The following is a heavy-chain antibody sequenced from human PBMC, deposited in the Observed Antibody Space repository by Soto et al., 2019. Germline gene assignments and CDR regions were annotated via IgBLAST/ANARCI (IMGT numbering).Heavy chain of an antibody. V-gene: IGHV5-10-1*01. Sequence: GESLKISCKGSGYSFTSYWISWVRQMPGKGLEWMGRIDPSDSYTNYSPSFQGHVTISADKSISTAYLQWSSLKASDTAMYYCARCVDRSSTSCYRRAFDIWGQGTMATVSS. J-gene: IGHJ3*02. CDR1: GYSFTSYW. CDR2: IDPSDSYT. D-gene: IGHD2-2*02. CDR3: ARCVDRSSTSCYRRAFDI.